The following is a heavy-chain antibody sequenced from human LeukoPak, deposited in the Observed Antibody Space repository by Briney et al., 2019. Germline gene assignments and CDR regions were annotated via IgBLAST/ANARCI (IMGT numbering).Heavy chain of an antibody. CDR3: ARHGICSSTSCYRWFDP. V-gene: IGHV4-39*01. D-gene: IGHD2-2*01. CDR2: MVYSGNN. Sequence: TETLSLTCTVSGGSISSYISYWGCIRQPRGRGLECIGSMVYSGNNYHNPALRSRVTISVDTSKKQLSLKLISVTAADTAGYYGARHGICSSTSCYRWFDPWGQGTLVTVSS. J-gene: IGHJ5*02. CDR1: GGSISSYISY.